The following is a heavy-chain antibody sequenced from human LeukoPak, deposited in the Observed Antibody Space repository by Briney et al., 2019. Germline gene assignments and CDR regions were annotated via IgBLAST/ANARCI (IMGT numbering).Heavy chain of an antibody. V-gene: IGHV4-59*08. CDR1: GGSISSYY. Sequence: SETLSLTCTVSGGSISSYYWSWIRQPPGKGLEWIGNSYYSGSTYHNPSLKSRVTISIDTSKNQFSLKVTSVTAADTAVYYCAGRSGSWLSAFDIWGQGTVVTVSS. D-gene: IGHD3-10*01. J-gene: IGHJ3*02. CDR3: AGRSGSWLSAFDI. CDR2: SYYSGST.